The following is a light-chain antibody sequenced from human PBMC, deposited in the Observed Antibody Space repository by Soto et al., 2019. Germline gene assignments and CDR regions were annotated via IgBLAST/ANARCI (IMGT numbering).Light chain of an antibody. Sequence: QPVLTQSPSASASLGASVKLTCTLSSGHSHFAIAWHQQQPQKGPRYLMKLNNDGSHSKGDGIPDRFSGSSSGAERYLTISSLQSEDEADYYCQTWGTGIVVFGGGTKLTVL. V-gene: IGLV4-69*01. CDR3: QTWGTGIVV. CDR2: LNNDGSH. CDR1: SGHSHFA. J-gene: IGLJ2*01.